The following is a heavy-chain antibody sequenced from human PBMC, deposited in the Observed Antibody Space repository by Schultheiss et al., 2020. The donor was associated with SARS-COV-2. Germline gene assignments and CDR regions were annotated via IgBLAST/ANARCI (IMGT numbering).Heavy chain of an antibody. D-gene: IGHD4-23*01. Sequence: GGSLRLSCAASGFTFSNAWMSWVRQAPGKGLEWVSVIYSGGSTYYADSVKGRFTISRDNSKNTLYLQMNSLRAEDTAVYYCATTVVTPGDYWGQGTLVTVS. V-gene: IGHV3-66*01. CDR3: ATTVVTPGDY. J-gene: IGHJ4*02. CDR2: IYSGGST. CDR1: GFTFSNAW.